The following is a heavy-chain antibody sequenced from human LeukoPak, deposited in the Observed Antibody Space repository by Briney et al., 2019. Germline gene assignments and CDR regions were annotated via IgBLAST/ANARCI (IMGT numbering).Heavy chain of an antibody. D-gene: IGHD6-13*01. V-gene: IGHV4-34*01. CDR3: ARGSSSSWYVPFDY. J-gene: IGHJ4*02. CDR1: GGSFSGYY. CDR2: INHSGST. Sequence: SETLSLTCAVYGGSFSGYYWSWIRQPPGKGLEWIGEINHSGSTNYNPSLKSRVTISVDTSKSQFSLKLSSVTAADTAVYYCARGSSSSWYVPFDYWGQGTLVTVSS.